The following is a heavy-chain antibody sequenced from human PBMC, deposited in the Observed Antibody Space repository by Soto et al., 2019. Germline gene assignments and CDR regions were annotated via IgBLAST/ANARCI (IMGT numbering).Heavy chain of an antibody. CDR2: IYYSGNN. V-gene: IGHV4-30-4*01. D-gene: IGHD2-21*02. J-gene: IGHJ3*02. CDR1: GGSITSGDNY. CDR3: ARARRVVVTATDACDI. Sequence: QVQLQESGPGLVKPSQTLSLTCTVSGGSITSGDNYWSWIRQPPGKGLEWIGYIYYSGNNYYNPSLQSRLPISVDTSKNQFSLELNSVTAADTAVYSCARARRVVVTATDACDIWGQGTMVTVSS.